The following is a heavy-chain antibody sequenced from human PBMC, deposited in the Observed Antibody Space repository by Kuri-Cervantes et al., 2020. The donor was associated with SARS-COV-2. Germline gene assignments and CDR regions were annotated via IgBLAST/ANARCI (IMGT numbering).Heavy chain of an antibody. D-gene: IGHD7-27*01. CDR1: GFTFSRCW. J-gene: IGHJ4*02. Sequence: GESLKISCAASGFTFSRCWMGWVRQAPGKGMEWVANIKQAGSEKYYVDSVKGRFTISRDNAKNSLYLQMNSLRAEDTAVYYCARIGELGIPDYWGQGTLVTVSS. CDR3: ARIGELGIPDY. CDR2: IKQAGSEK. V-gene: IGHV3-7*01.